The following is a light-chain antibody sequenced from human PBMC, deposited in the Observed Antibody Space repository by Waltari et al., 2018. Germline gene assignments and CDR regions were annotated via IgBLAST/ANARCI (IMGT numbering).Light chain of an antibody. J-gene: IGLJ3*02. CDR2: TNT. Sequence: QSALTQPPSTSATPGQRVTISCSGSRSNIGSHYVYWYQQLPGTAPKLFICTNTQRPPGVPDRVSASKSGTSASLAISGLQLEDEADYYCASWDDSLSGWVFGGGTKVTVL. V-gene: IGLV1-47*01. CDR3: ASWDDSLSGWV. CDR1: RSNIGSHY.